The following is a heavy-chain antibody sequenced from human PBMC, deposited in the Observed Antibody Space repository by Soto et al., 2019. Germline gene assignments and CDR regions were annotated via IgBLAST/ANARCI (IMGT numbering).Heavy chain of an antibody. Sequence: ESLKISCKGSGYSFTSYWIGWVRQIPGKGLEWMGIIYPGDSDTRYSPSFQGQVTISADKSISTAYLQWSSLKASDTAMYYCARCIAAAGPRDYYYYGMDVWGQGTTVTVSS. CDR2: IYPGDSDT. CDR1: GYSFTSYW. D-gene: IGHD6-13*01. CDR3: ARCIAAAGPRDYYYYGMDV. J-gene: IGHJ6*02. V-gene: IGHV5-51*01.